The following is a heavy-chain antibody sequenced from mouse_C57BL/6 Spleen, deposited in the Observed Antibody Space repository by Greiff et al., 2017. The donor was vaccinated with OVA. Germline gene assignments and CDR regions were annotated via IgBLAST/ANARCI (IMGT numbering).Heavy chain of an antibody. CDR3: TIVTTRDYYAMDY. CDR1: GYTFTDYE. V-gene: IGHV1-15*01. D-gene: IGHD2-5*01. J-gene: IGHJ4*01. CDR2: IDPETGGT. Sequence: QVQLQQSGAELVRPGASVTLSCKASGYTFTDYEMHWVKQTPVHGLEWIGAIDPETGGTAYNQKFKGKAILTADKSSSTAYMELRSLTSEDSAVYYCTIVTTRDYYAMDYWGQGTSVTVSS.